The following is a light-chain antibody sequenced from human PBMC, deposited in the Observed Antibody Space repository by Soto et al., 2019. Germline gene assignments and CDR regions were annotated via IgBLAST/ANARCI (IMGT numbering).Light chain of an antibody. CDR2: GAS. CDR1: QSVSSSY. Sequence: EIVLTQSPGTLSLSPGGRATLSCRASQSVSSSYLAWYQQKPGQAPRLLIYGASSRATGIPDRFSGSGSGTDFTLTISRLEPEDFAVYYCQQYGSPLWTFGQGTKVDIK. J-gene: IGKJ1*01. CDR3: QQYGSPLWT. V-gene: IGKV3-20*01.